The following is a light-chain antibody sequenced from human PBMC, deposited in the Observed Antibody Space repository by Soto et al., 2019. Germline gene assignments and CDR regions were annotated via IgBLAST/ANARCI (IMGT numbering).Light chain of an antibody. J-gene: IGKJ1*01. CDR1: QSVSSSY. CDR3: QQYVSSRWT. V-gene: IGKV3-20*01. Sequence: EIVLTQSPGTLSLSPGERATLSCRASQSVSSSYLAWYQQNRGQAPRLLIYGASSSAPGIPDRFGGSGSGTDFTLTISRLEPEDFAVYYCQQYVSSRWTFGQGTKVEIK. CDR2: GAS.